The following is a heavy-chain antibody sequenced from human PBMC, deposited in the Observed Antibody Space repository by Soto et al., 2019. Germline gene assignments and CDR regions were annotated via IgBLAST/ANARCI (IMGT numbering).Heavy chain of an antibody. CDR3: ARGFRNGFNV. Sequence: EVQLVESGGGLVKPGGSLRLSCVASGFTFSGYSINWVRQAPGKGLEWVSYISGPSIYIYYADSVKGRFTISRDNAKSAVYLQMNSLRAEDPGVYYCARGFRNGFNVWGQGTTVSVSS. CDR2: ISGPSIYI. CDR1: GFTFSGYS. J-gene: IGHJ6*02. V-gene: IGHV3-21*01. D-gene: IGHD2-8*01.